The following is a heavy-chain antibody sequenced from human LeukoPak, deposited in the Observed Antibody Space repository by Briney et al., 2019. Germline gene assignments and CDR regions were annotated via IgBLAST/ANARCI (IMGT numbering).Heavy chain of an antibody. D-gene: IGHD3-9*01. CDR2: ISYDGSNK. Sequence: GGSLRLSCAASGFTFSSYGMHWVRQAPGKGLEWVAVISYDGSNKYYADSVEGRFTISRDNSKNTLYLQMNSLRAEDTAVYYCAKSMAILTGYYFDYWGQGTLVTVSS. J-gene: IGHJ4*02. CDR3: AKSMAILTGYYFDY. CDR1: GFTFSSYG. V-gene: IGHV3-30*18.